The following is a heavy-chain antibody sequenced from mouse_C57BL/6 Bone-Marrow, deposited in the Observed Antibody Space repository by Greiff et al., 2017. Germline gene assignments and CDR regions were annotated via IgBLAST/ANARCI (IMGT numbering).Heavy chain of an antibody. Sequence: VQLKESGGGLVKPGGSLKLSCAASGFTFSSYTMSWVRQTPEKRLQWVAAISGGGGNPYYPDSVKGRFHISRDNDKNILYLQMSSLRSEDTALYYCSRQVTTVLATKYFDVWGTGTTVTVSS. V-gene: IGHV5-9*01. D-gene: IGHD1-1*01. CDR3: SRQVTTVLATKYFDV. CDR1: GFTFSSYT. J-gene: IGHJ1*03. CDR2: ISGGGGNP.